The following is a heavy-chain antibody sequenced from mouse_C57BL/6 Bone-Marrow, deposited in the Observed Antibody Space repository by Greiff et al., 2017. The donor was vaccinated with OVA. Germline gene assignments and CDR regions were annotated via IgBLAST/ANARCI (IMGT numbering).Heavy chain of an antibody. D-gene: IGHD3-1*01. CDR1: GFTFSDAW. V-gene: IGHV6-6*01. CDR2: IRNKANNHAT. J-gene: IGHJ2*01. Sequence: LQQSGGGLVQPGGSMKLSCAASGFTFSDAWMDWVRQSPEKGLEWVAEIRNKANNHATYYAESVKGRFTISRDDSKSSVYLQMNSLRAEDTGIYYCTNRGYAGYFDYWGQGTTLTVSS. CDR3: TNRGYAGYFDY.